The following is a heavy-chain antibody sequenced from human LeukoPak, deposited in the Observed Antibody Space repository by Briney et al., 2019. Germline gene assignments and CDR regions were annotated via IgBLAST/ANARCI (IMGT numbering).Heavy chain of an antibody. CDR1: GYTFTSYD. D-gene: IGHD5-12*01. J-gene: IGHJ4*02. CDR2: MNPNSGNT. Sequence: ASVKVSCKASGYTFTSYDINWVRQATGQGLEWMGWMNPNSGNTGYAQKFQGRVTMTRNTSISTAYMELSSLRSENTAVYYCARGRNIVATIIGYWGQGTLVTVSS. V-gene: IGHV1-8*01. CDR3: ARGRNIVATIIGY.